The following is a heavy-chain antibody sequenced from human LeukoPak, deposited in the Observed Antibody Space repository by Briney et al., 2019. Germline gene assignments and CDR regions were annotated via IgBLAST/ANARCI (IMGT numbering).Heavy chain of an antibody. CDR1: RGTFSSYA. V-gene: IGHV1-2*02. Sequence: GASVKVSCKASRGTFSSYAINWVRQAPGQGLEWMGWINPNSGGTNYAQKFQGRVTMTRDTSISTAYMELSRLRSDDTAVYYCAREINYYGSGSYYSYYMDVWGKGTTVTVSS. D-gene: IGHD3-10*01. J-gene: IGHJ6*03. CDR3: AREINYYGSGSYYSYYMDV. CDR2: INPNSGGT.